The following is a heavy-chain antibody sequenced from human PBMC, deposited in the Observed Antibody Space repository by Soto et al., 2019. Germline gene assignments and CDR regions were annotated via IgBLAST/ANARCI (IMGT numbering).Heavy chain of an antibody. D-gene: IGHD2-2*03. V-gene: IGHV4-39*01. J-gene: IGHJ6*02. CDR1: GGSVSSNSYS. CDR2: IYSTENT. Sequence: LQLQESGPGLVKPSETLSLTCTVSGGSVSSNSYSWGWIRQSPGKGLEWIGIIYSTENTYYHPSLLRLVPISADTSMNEFSLRLSSVTAADTAVYYCARLNGYCVSTGCHGYYGMDVWGQGTTVTVSS. CDR3: ARLNGYCVSTGCHGYYGMDV.